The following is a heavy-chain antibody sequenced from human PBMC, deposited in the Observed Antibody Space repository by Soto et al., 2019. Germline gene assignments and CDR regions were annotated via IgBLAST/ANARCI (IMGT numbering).Heavy chain of an antibody. CDR2: TYYRSKWHN. D-gene: IGHD3-10*01. CDR1: GDSVSSKSAA. CDR3: AREPGGG. Sequence: SQTLSLTGALSGDSVSSKSAAWNWSRQSPSRGLEWLGRTYYRSKWHNDYAVSVKGRITIHPDTSKNQFSLQLNSVTPEDTAVYYCAREPGGGWGQGTLVTVSS. V-gene: IGHV6-1*01. J-gene: IGHJ4*02.